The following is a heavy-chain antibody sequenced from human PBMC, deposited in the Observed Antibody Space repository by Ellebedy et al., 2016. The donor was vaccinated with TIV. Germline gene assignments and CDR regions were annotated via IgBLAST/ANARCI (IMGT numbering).Heavy chain of an antibody. CDR3: AKDRGHDYGDQLSS. CDR1: GFTVGNNY. V-gene: IGHV3-53*01. J-gene: IGHJ4*02. CDR2: IYSRGDT. Sequence: GESLKISCAASGFTVGNNYMSWVRQAPGKGLEWVSLIYSRGDTAYADSVKGRFTISRDSSKNTLYLQMNSLRAEDTAVYYCAKDRGHDYGDQLSSWGQGTLVTVSS. D-gene: IGHD4-17*01.